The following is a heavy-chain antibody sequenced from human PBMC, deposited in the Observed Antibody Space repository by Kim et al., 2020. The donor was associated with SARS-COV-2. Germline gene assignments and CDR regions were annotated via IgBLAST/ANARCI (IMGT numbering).Heavy chain of an antibody. D-gene: IGHD2-21*02. J-gene: IGHJ4*02. CDR3: ARGNGGNSEVYFDY. V-gene: IGHV4-34*01. CDR1: GGSFSGYY. Sequence: SETLSLTCAVYGGSFSGYYWSWIRQPPGKGLEWIGEINHSGSTNYNPSLKSRVTISVDTSKNQFSLKLSSVTAADTAVYYCARGNGGNSEVYFDYWGQGTLVTVSS. CDR2: INHSGST.